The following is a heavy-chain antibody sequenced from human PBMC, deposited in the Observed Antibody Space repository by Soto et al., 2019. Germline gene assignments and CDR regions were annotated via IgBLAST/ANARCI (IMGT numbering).Heavy chain of an antibody. Sequence: EVQLLESGGGLVQPGGSLRLSCAASGFTFSSYAMSWVRQAPGKGLEWVSAISGSGGSTSYADSVKGRFTISRDNSKNTLYLQMNSLRAEDTAVYYCAKGTYYYDSSGSYCYWGQGTLVNVSS. CDR1: GFTFSSYA. D-gene: IGHD3-22*01. CDR3: AKGTYYYDSSGSYCY. V-gene: IGHV3-23*01. J-gene: IGHJ4*02. CDR2: ISGSGGST.